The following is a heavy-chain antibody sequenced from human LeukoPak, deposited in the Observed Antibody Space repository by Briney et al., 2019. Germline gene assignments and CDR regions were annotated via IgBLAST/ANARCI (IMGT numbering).Heavy chain of an antibody. J-gene: IGHJ3*02. V-gene: IGHV3-66*01. CDR3: ARDPIAAAAPGAFDI. Sequence: PGGSLRLSCAASGFTVSSNYMSWVRQAPGKGLEWVSVIYSGGSTYYADSVKGRFTISRDNSKNTLYLQMNSLRAEDTAVYYCARDPIAAAAPGAFDIWGQGTMVTVSS. CDR2: IYSGGST. D-gene: IGHD6-13*01. CDR1: GFTVSSNY.